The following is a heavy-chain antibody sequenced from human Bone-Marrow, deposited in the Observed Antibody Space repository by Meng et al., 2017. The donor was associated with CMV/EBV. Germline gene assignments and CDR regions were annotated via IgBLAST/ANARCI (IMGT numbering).Heavy chain of an antibody. CDR1: GFTFSSYS. Sequence: GESLKISCAASGFTFSSYSMNWVRQAPGKGLEWVSSISSSGTYIYYADSVEGRFTISRDNAQNSLYLQMHSLRAEDTAVYQCVRDENLQLGMDVWGQGTTVTVSS. J-gene: IGHJ6*02. CDR2: ISSSGTYI. D-gene: IGHD1-1*01. V-gene: IGHV3-21*01. CDR3: VRDENLQLGMDV.